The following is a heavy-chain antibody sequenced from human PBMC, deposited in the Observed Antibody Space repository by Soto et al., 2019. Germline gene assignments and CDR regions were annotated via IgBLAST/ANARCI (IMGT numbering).Heavy chain of an antibody. D-gene: IGHD3-10*01. J-gene: IGHJ6*02. CDR2: INDHNRNT. CDR1: GYTFSDYG. Sequence: QVQLMKPGGEVKKPGDSVKISCKASGYTFSDYGINWLRQAPGQGLEWMGLINDHNRNTNYAQNLQGRVTMTIDSSTTTAYMKFRSLTSADTAVYYCARVFNMLRERGMEVWGQGNKVTVSS. V-gene: IGHV1-18*04. CDR3: ARVFNMLRERGMEV.